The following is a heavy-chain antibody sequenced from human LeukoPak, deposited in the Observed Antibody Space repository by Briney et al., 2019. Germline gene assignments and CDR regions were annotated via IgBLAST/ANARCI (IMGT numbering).Heavy chain of an antibody. CDR2: IYYSGST. D-gene: IGHD2-15*01. V-gene: IGHV4-61*08. J-gene: IGHJ5*02. CDR3: ARDSAYCSGGSCPDNWFDP. CDR1: GGSISSGGYY. Sequence: SETLSLTCTVSGGSISSGGYYWSWIRQHPGKGLEWIGYIYYSGSTNYNPSLKSRVTISVATSKNQFSLKLSSVTAADTAVYYCARDSAYCSGGSCPDNWFDPWGQGTLVTVSS.